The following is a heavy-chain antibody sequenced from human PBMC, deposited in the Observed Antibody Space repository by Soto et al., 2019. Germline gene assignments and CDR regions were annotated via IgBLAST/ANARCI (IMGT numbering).Heavy chain of an antibody. CDR1: GYTFTGYD. CDR3: ARGSPVAAAGLNFDY. J-gene: IGHJ4*02. V-gene: IGHV1-2*04. Sequence: TSVKVSCKASGYTFTGYDIHWVRQAPGQGLEWMGWINPNSGGTNYAQKFQGWVTMTRDTSISTAYMELSRLRSDDTAVYYCARGSPVAAAGLNFDYWGQGTLVTVSS. D-gene: IGHD6-13*01. CDR2: INPNSGGT.